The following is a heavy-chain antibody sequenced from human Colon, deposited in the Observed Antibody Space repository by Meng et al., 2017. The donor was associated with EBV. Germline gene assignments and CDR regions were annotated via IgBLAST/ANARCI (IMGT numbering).Heavy chain of an antibody. CDR1: GGPKSSGDYF. J-gene: IGHJ5*02. V-gene: IGHV4-30-4*01. D-gene: IGHD1-14*01. CDR2: IYYSGNT. CDR3: ARAEYYNWFDP. Sequence: QVQVQESGPGLVKPSQTLSPTCTVSGGPKSSGDYFWNWIRQPPGKGLEWIGYIYYSGNTYYNPSLKSRVTISIDTSKNQFSLKLSSVTAADTAVYYCARAEYYNWFDPWGQGTLVTVSS.